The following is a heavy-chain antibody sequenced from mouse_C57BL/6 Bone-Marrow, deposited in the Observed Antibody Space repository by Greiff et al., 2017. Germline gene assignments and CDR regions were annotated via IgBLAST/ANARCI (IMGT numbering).Heavy chain of an antibody. Sequence: VQLKESGAELVRPGASVKLSCTASGFNIKDDYMHWVKQRPEQGLEWIGWIDPENGDTEYASKYQGKAFITADTSSKTAYLQLSSLTSEDSAVYYCTLMTSVVATLSYWYFDVWGTGTTATVSS. CDR1: GFNIKDDY. V-gene: IGHV14-4*01. CDR3: TLMTSVVATLSYWYFDV. CDR2: IDPENGDT. D-gene: IGHD1-1*01. J-gene: IGHJ1*03.